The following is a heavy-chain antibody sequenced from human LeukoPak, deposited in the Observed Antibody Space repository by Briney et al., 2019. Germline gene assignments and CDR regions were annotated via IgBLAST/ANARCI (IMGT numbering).Heavy chain of an antibody. J-gene: IGHJ4*02. CDR1: GFTFSSYW. V-gene: IGHV3-74*01. D-gene: IGHD6-6*01. CDR3: ARGYSSSYRIDY. Sequence: GGSLRLSCAASGFTFSSYWMHWVRQAPGKGLVWVSRINTDGSSTTYADSVKGRFTISRDNVKYTLYLQMNSLSAEDTAVYYCARGYSSSYRIDYWGQGTLVTVSS. CDR2: INTDGSST.